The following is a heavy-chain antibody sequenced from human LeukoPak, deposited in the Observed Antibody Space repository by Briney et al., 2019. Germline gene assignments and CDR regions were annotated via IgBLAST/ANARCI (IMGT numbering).Heavy chain of an antibody. J-gene: IGHJ4*02. CDR1: GFTFSSYA. CDR3: AKNRGGSYYSGSDY. V-gene: IGHV3-23*01. CDR2: VRGSDAGT. Sequence: PGGSLRLSCAASGFTFSSYAMNSVRQAPGKGLEWVSAVRGSDAGTSYADSVKGRFTISRDNSKNTLYLQMNSLRAEDTAVYYCAKNRGGSYYSGSDYWGQGTLVTVSS. D-gene: IGHD1-26*01.